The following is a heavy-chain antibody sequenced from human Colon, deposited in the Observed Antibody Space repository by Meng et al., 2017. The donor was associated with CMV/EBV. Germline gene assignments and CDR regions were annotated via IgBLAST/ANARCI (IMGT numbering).Heavy chain of an antibody. V-gene: IGHV3-48*03. D-gene: IGHD2-21*01. J-gene: IGHJ4*02. CDR2: INTRGSTI. Sequence: GESLKISCAVSGFIFSSYEMNWVRQAPGKGLEWVAYINTRGSTISYADSVRGRFTISRDNANNSLFLQMNSLRAEDTAVYYCVKGRASPGTSYFDLWGQGTLVTVSS. CDR3: VKGRASPGTSYFDL. CDR1: GFIFSSYE.